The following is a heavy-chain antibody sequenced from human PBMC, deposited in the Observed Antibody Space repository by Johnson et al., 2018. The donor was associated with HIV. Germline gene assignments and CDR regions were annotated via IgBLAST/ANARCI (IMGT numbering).Heavy chain of an antibody. D-gene: IGHD6-6*01. CDR2: ISYDGSNK. CDR1: GFTFSSYA. V-gene: IGHV3-30*04. Sequence: QVQLVESGGDVVQPGRSLRLSCAASGFTFSSYAMHWVRQAPGKGLEWVAVISYDGSNKYYADSVKGRFTISRDNSKNTLYLQMNSLRAEDTAVYYCARDITAARPSAFDNWGQGTMVTVSS. J-gene: IGHJ3*02. CDR3: ARDITAARPSAFDN.